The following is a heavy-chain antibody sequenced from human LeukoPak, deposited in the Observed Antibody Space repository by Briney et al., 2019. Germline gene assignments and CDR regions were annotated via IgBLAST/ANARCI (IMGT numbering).Heavy chain of an antibody. V-gene: IGHV4-39*01. D-gene: IGHD1-1*01. Sequence: SETLSLTCTVSGGSISSSSYYWGWVRQPPGKGLEWIGSIYYSGSTYYNPSLKSRVTISVDTSKNQFSLKLSSVTAADTAVYYCARLAHWRPHWFDPWGQGTLVTVPS. CDR2: IYYSGST. CDR3: ARLAHWRPHWFDP. J-gene: IGHJ5*02. CDR1: GGSISSSSYY.